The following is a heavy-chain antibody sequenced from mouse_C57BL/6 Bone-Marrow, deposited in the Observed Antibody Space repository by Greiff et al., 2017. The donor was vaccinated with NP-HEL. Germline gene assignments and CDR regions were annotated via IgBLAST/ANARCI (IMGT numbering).Heavy chain of an antibody. CDR2: IDPETGGT. D-gene: IGHD1-1*01. J-gene: IGHJ3*01. CDR1: GYTFTDYE. Sequence: QVQLQRSGAELVRPGASVTLSCKASGYTFTDYEMHWVKQTPVHGLEWIGAIDPETGGTAYNQKFKGKAILTADKSSSTAYMELRSLTSEDSAVYYCTNYYGSSCSWFAYWGQGTLVTVSA. V-gene: IGHV1-15*01. CDR3: TNYYGSSCSWFAY.